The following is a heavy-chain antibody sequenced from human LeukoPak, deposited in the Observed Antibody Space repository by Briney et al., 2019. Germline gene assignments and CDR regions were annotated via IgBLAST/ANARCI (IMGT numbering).Heavy chain of an antibody. CDR3: VRGGGSYFI. CDR1: GGSLSDYH. Sequence: SETLSLTCGVNGGSLSDYHWSWIRQTPGKGLEWIGEIHHSGSTNYNPSLKSRVKMSIDTSKSQFSLNVTSVTAADTAVYYCVRGGGSYFIWGQGATVTVSS. D-gene: IGHD3-16*01. V-gene: IGHV4-34*01. J-gene: IGHJ3*02. CDR2: IHHSGST.